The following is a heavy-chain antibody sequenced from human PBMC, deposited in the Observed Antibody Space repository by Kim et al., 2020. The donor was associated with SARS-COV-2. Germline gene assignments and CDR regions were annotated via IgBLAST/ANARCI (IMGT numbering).Heavy chain of an antibody. V-gene: IGHV3-23*01. Sequence: GGSLRLSCAASGFTFSSYAMSWVRQAPGKGLEWVSAISGSGGGTYYADSVKGRLTISRDNSKNTLYLQMNSLGAADTAVYYCAKKSRITKFGYWGQGTLVTVSS. CDR1: GFTFSSYA. J-gene: IGHJ4*02. CDR3: AKKSRITKFGY. D-gene: IGHD3-10*01. CDR2: ISGSGGGT.